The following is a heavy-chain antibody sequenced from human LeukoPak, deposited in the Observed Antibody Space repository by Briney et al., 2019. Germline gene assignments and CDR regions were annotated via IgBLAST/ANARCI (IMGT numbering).Heavy chain of an antibody. CDR3: TRGPILLWIHNGMDV. D-gene: IGHD2/OR15-2a*01. CDR1: GFIFGDHA. Sequence: GGFLRLSFLASGFIFGDHAMSWVRQAPGKALEWVGFIRSKAYGWTTEYAASVEGRFTISRDDSRDIAYLQMNSLKTEATAFYYCTRGPILLWIHNGMDVWGQGTTVTVSS. CDR2: IRSKAYGWTT. J-gene: IGHJ6*02. V-gene: IGHV3-49*04.